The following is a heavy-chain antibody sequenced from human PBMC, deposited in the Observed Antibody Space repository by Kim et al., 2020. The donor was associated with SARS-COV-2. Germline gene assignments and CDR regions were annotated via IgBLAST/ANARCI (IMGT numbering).Heavy chain of an antibody. CDR3: ARVRYYYDSSGYRKTYYFDY. J-gene: IGHJ4*02. Sequence: ASVKVSCKASGYTFTSYGISWVRQAPGQGLEWMGWISAYNGNTNYAQKLQGRVTMTTDTSTSTAYMELRSLRSDDTAVYYCARVRYYYDSSGYRKTYYFDYWGQGTLVTVSS. V-gene: IGHV1-18*01. CDR2: ISAYNGNT. D-gene: IGHD3-22*01. CDR1: GYTFTSYG.